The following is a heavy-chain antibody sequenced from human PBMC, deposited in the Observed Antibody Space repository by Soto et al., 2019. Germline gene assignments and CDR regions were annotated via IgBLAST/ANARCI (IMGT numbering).Heavy chain of an antibody. J-gene: IGHJ4*02. V-gene: IGHV1-24*01. Sequence: ASVKVSCKVSVYTLTELSMHWVRQAPGKGLEWMGGFDPEDGETIYAQKFQGRVTMTTDTSTSTAYMELRSLGSDDTAVYYCARDQYCSGGSCYFNGFDYWGQGTLVTVSS. CDR3: ARDQYCSGGSCYFNGFDY. CDR1: VYTLTELS. D-gene: IGHD2-15*01. CDR2: FDPEDGET.